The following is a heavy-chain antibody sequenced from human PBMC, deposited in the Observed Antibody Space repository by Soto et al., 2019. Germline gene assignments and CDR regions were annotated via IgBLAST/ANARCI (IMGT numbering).Heavy chain of an antibody. J-gene: IGHJ3*02. CDR1: GGSISSSSYY. CDR2: IYYSGST. V-gene: IGHV4-39*01. CDR3: ASLENCGGDCSAFDI. D-gene: IGHD2-21*02. Sequence: SETLSLTCTVSGGSISSSSYYWGWIRQPPGKGLEWIGSIYYSGSTYYNPSLKSRVTISVDTSKNQFSLKLGSVTAADTAVYYCASLENCGGDCSAFDIWGQGTMVTVSS.